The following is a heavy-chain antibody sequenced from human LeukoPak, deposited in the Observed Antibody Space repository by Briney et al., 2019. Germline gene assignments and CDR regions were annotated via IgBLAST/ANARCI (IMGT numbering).Heavy chain of an antibody. CDR2: ISSNGGST. D-gene: IGHD3-10*01. J-gene: IGHJ4*02. CDR3: ARYGSGSGSFLY. CDR1: GFTFSSYA. V-gene: IGHV3-64*01. Sequence: GGSLRLSCAASGFTFSSYAMHWVRQAPGKGLEYVSAISSNGGSTYYANSVKGRFTISRDNSKNTPYLQMGSLRAEDMAVYYCARYGSGSGSFLYWGQGTLVTVSS.